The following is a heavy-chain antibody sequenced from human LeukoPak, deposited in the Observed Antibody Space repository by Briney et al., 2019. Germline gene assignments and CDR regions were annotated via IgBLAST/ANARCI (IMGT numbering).Heavy chain of an antibody. CDR1: GFTFSSYA. D-gene: IGHD3-22*01. CDR2: ISYDGSNK. V-gene: IGHV3-30-3*01. Sequence: GGSLRLSCAASGFTFSSYAMHWVRQAPGKGLEWVAVISYDGSNKYYADSVKGRFTISRGNSKNTLYLQMNSLRAEDTAVYYCAREAERGDSSSYYGYYFDYWGQGALVTVSS. CDR3: AREAERGDSSSYYGYYFDY. J-gene: IGHJ4*02.